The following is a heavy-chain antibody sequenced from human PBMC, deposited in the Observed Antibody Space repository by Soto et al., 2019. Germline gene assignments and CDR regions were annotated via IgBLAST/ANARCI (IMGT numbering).Heavy chain of an antibody. CDR3: ARDFGHGYYLDY. CDR1: GFSFCNHK. D-gene: IGHD3-3*01. J-gene: IGHJ4*02. V-gene: IGHV3-48*02. CDR2: ITDSSDTV. Sequence: GGCPRLSCVASGFSFCNHKMKWVRQAPGKGLEWVSYITDSSDTVHYADSVRGRFTISRDNAESSLYLQMNSLRDEDTAVYFCARDFGHGYYLDYWGRGTLVTVSS.